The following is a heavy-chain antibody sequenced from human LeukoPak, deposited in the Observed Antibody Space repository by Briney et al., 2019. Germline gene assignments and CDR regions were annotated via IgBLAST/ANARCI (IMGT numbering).Heavy chain of an antibody. J-gene: IGHJ4*02. CDR3: TRERINSGSYSEALDY. Sequence: ASVKVSCKASGYTFTGYYMHWVRQAPGQGLEWMGWINPDSGDSKCAQKFHGRVTMTRDTSINTAYMELGSLTSDDTALYYCTRERINSGSYSEALDYWGQGTLVTVSS. CDR2: INPDSGDS. D-gene: IGHD1-26*01. V-gene: IGHV1-2*02. CDR1: GYTFTGYY.